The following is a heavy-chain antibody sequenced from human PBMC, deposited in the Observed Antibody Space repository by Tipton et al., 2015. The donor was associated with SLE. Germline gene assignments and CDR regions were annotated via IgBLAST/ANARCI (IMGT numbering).Heavy chain of an antibody. CDR2: IYTSGST. CDR1: GGSISSGSYY. Sequence: TLSLTCTVSGGSISSGSYYWSWIRQPAGKGLEWIGRIYTSGSTNYNPSLKSRVTMSVDTSKNQFSLKLSSVTAAGTAVYYCARSYGDYVNWFDPWGQGTLVTVSS. D-gene: IGHD4-17*01. CDR3: ARSYGDYVNWFDP. V-gene: IGHV4-61*02. J-gene: IGHJ5*02.